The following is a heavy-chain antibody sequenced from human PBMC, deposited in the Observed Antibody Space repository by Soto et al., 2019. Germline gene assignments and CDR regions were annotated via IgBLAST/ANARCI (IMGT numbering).Heavy chain of an antibody. CDR1: GDSVSSNSAA. V-gene: IGHV6-1*01. D-gene: IGHD2-21*02. Sequence: SQTLSLTCAISGDSVSSNSAAWNWIRQSPSRGLEWLGRTYYRSKWYNDYAVSVKSRITINPDTSKNQFSLQLNSVTPEDAAVYYCAREVVVTAASYYYYGMDVWGQGTTVTVSS. J-gene: IGHJ6*02. CDR2: TYYRSKWYN. CDR3: AREVVVTAASYYYYGMDV.